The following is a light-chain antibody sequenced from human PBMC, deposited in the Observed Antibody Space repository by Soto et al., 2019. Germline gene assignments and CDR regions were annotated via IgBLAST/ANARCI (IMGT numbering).Light chain of an antibody. CDR1: QSVSSSY. V-gene: IGKV3-20*01. CDR3: QQYGRSPFT. Sequence: EIVLTQSPGTLSLCPGERATLSCRASQSVSSSYLAWYQQKPGQAPRLLIYGASSRATGIPGRFSGSGSGTDFTLTISRLEPEDFAVYYCQQYGRSPFTFGPGTKVDIK. J-gene: IGKJ3*01. CDR2: GAS.